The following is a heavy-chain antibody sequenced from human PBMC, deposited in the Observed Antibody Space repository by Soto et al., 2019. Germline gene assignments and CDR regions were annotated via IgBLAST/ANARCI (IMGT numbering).Heavy chain of an antibody. J-gene: IGHJ6*02. V-gene: IGHV1-18*01. CDR2: ISAYNGNT. D-gene: IGHD6-13*01. CDR3: ARDTAAAGTYYYGMDV. Sequence: ASVKVSCKASGYTFTSYGISWVRQAPGQGLEWMGWISAYNGNTNYAQKLQGRVTMTTDTSTSTAYMELRSLRSDDTAVYYCARDTAAAGTYYYGMDVWDQGTTVTVSS. CDR1: GYTFTSYG.